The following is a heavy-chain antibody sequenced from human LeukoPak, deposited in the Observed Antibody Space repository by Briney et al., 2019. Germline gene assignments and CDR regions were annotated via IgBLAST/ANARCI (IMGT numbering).Heavy chain of an antibody. D-gene: IGHD1-1*01. CDR1: GYTFTVYY. Sequence: ASVKVSCKTSGYTFTVYYIHWVRQAPGQGLEWMGWITPKSGGTNYAQKFQGRVTMTGDTSISTVYMELSGLRSDDTAVYYCTRGVLLLERGAFDIWGQGTMVTVSS. CDR2: ITPKSGGT. J-gene: IGHJ3*02. CDR3: TRGVLLLERGAFDI. V-gene: IGHV1-2*02.